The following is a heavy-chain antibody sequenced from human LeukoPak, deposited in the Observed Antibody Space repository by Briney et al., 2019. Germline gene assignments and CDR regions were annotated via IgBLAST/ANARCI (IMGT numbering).Heavy chain of an antibody. J-gene: IGHJ6*02. CDR2: VYYSGST. CDR1: GGSISSYY. Sequence: NTSETLSLTCTVSGGSISSYYWSWIRQPPGKGLEWIGYVYYSGSTNYNPSLKSRVTISVDTSKNQFSLKLSSVTAADTAVYYCARGRPSADYYYYGMDVWGQGTTVTVSS. CDR3: ARGRPSADYYYYGMDV. D-gene: IGHD5-24*01. V-gene: IGHV4-59*01.